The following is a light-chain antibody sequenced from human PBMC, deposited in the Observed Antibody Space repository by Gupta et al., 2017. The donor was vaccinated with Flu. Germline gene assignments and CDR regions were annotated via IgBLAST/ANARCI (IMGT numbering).Light chain of an antibody. CDR3: QQNNTWPHNT. V-gene: IGKV3-15*01. CDR2: GAS. Sequence: EIVMTQSPATLSVSPGERATLSCMASQSVSGNLAWYQQKPGQAPRLLIYGASTRDPDIPARFSGGGYGKQFTLTISSRQSEDFAVYYCQQNNTWPHNTFGRGTKLEIK. CDR1: QSVSGN. J-gene: IGKJ4*01.